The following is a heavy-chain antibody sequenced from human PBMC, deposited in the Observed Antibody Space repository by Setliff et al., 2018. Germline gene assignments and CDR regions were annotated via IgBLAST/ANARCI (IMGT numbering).Heavy chain of an antibody. Sequence: WETLSLTCTVSGGSTSGYFWNWIRQPPGKGLEWIGHIYASGSTKYNPSLRSRVTISVDTSKNHFSLRLSSVTAADTAVYYCARAPDSGTYYNLYPYYMDVWGKGTTVTVSS. V-gene: IGHV4-4*08. D-gene: IGHD1-26*01. CDR3: ARAPDSGTYYNLYPYYMDV. CDR2: IYASGST. CDR1: GGSTSGYF. J-gene: IGHJ6*03.